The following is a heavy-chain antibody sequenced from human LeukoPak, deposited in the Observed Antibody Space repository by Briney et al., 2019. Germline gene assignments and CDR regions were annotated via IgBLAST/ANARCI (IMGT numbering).Heavy chain of an antibody. V-gene: IGHV3-53*01. Sequence: PGGSLRLSCAASGLTVSRNYMSWVRQAPGKGLESVSVIYSGGSTYYAESVRGRFTISRDNSKNSLYLQMNSLRAEDTAVYYCARLAGSNYDILTGPYYYYYMDVWGKGTTVTVSS. CDR1: GLTVSRNY. CDR3: ARLAGSNYDILTGPYYYYYMDV. D-gene: IGHD3-9*01. J-gene: IGHJ6*03. CDR2: IYSGGST.